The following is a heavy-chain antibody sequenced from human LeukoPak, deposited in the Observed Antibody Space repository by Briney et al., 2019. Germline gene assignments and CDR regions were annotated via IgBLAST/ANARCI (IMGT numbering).Heavy chain of an antibody. D-gene: IGHD6-19*01. V-gene: IGHV3-21*04. CDR3: AKVAQWLVRDYFDY. Sequence: PGGSLRLSCAASGFTFSSYSINWVRQAPGKGLEWVSSISSSSSYIYYADSVKGRFTISRDNAKNSLYLQMNSLRAEDTAVYYCAKVAQWLVRDYFDYWGQGTLVTVSS. CDR2: ISSSSSYI. CDR1: GFTFSSYS. J-gene: IGHJ4*02.